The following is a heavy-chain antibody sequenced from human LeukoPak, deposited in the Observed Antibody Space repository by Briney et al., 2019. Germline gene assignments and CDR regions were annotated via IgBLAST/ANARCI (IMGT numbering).Heavy chain of an antibody. V-gene: IGHV3-23*01. CDR3: ARGRSFTKPHPYFDL. CDR1: GFSIGSQA. D-gene: IGHD3-3*01. CDR2: FGGSDDSP. Sequence: GGSLRLSCAASGFSIGSQAMSWVRQAPGQGLQWVSGFGGSDDSPHYAASMKGRFTISRDTSENILYLQMNSLRAGDTAVYYCARGRSFTKPHPYFDLWGRGTLLTVSS. J-gene: IGHJ2*01.